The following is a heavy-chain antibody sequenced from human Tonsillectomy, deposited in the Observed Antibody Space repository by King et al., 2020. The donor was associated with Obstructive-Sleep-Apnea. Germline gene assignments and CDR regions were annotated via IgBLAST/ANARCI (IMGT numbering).Heavy chain of an antibody. CDR3: AREWLFWAFDY. Sequence: DVQLVESGGGLVQPGGSLRLSCAVSGFTFSSYWMSWVRLAPGKGPEWVANIKQDGSEKYYVDSVKGRFTISRDNAKNSLYLQMNSLRAEDTAVYHCAREWLFWAFDYWGHGTLVTVSS. CDR2: IKQDGSEK. J-gene: IGHJ4*01. CDR1: GFTFSSYW. D-gene: IGHD3-22*01. V-gene: IGHV3-7*01.